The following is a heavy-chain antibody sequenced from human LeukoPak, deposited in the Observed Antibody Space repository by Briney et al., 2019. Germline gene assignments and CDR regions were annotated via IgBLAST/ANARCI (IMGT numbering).Heavy chain of an antibody. CDR2: IYYSGST. CDR3: ARLPSNWGDFYYSYGMDV. V-gene: IGHV4-39*01. Sequence: SSETLSLTCTVSGGSISSYYWSWIRQPPGKGLEWIGSIYYSGSTYYNPSLKSRVTISVDTSKNQFSLKLSSVTAADTAVYYCARLPSNWGDFYYSYGMDVWGQGTTVTVSS. D-gene: IGHD2-21*02. CDR1: GGSISSYY. J-gene: IGHJ6*02.